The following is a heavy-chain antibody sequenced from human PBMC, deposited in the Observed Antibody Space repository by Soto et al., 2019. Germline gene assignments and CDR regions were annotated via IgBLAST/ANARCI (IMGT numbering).Heavy chain of an antibody. Sequence: EVQLVESGGVVVQPGRSLRLSCAASGFTFHDYTMHWVSQAPGKGLDWVSLISWHGGSTDYADSVKGRFTISRDNSKNSLYLQMNSLRTEDTALYYCAKVQFTVTTGGGFNYWGQGTVVTVSS. CDR2: ISWHGGST. CDR3: AKVQFTVTTGGGFNY. J-gene: IGHJ4*02. D-gene: IGHD4-17*01. CDR1: GFTFHDYT. V-gene: IGHV3-43*01.